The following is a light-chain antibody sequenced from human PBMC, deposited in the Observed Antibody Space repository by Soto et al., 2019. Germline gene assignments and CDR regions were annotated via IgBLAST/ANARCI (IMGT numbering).Light chain of an antibody. CDR1: QSVSSSY. CDR2: GAS. V-gene: IGKV3-20*01. CDR3: QQYDSSPPIT. Sequence: EIVLTQSPGTLSLSPGERATLSCRASQSVSSSYLAWYQQKPGQAPRLLICGASSRATGIPDRFSGSGSGTYFSLTISRLQPEDFAVYYCQQYDSSPPITFGPGTKVDIK. J-gene: IGKJ3*01.